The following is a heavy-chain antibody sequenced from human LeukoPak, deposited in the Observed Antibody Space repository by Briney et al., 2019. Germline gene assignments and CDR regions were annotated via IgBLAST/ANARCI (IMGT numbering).Heavy chain of an antibody. Sequence: SETLSLTCAVYGGSFSGYYWSWIRQPPGKGLEWIGEINHSGSTNYNPSLKSRVTISVDTSKNQFSLKLSSVTAADTAVYYCPRVWIPRYYYDSSGYYPPQRPDWFDPWGQGTLVTVSS. CDR1: GGSFSGYY. CDR3: PRVWIPRYYYDSSGYYPPQRPDWFDP. J-gene: IGHJ5*02. V-gene: IGHV4-34*01. D-gene: IGHD3-22*01. CDR2: INHSGST.